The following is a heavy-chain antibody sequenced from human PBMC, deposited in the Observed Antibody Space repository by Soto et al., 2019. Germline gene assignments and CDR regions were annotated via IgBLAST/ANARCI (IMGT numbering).Heavy chain of an antibody. CDR3: TRYYFDSGNCFEP. J-gene: IGHJ5*02. D-gene: IGHD3-10*01. CDR2: ISNSGSTI. CDR1: GFTFRDHY. V-gene: IGHV3-11*01. Sequence: QVQVVESGGGLVKPGGSLRLSCAASGFTFRDHYMSWIRQAPGKGLECVSYISNSGSTIFYADSVKGRFTISRDNAKNSLYLQMNSLRGEDTGVYYCTRYYFDSGNCFEPWGQGALVTVSS.